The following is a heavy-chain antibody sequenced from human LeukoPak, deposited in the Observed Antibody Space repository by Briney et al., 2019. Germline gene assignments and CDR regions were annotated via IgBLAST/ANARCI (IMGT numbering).Heavy chain of an antibody. CDR2: INPNSGGT. J-gene: IGHJ3*02. CDR1: GYTFTGYY. D-gene: IGHD5-18*01. Sequence: ASVNVSCKASGYTFTGYYMHWVRQAPGQGLEWMGRINPNSGGTNYAQKFQGRVTMTRDTSISTAYMELSRLRSDDTAVYYCARFRMKYSYGLDAFDIWGQGTMVTVSS. CDR3: ARFRMKYSYGLDAFDI. V-gene: IGHV1-2*06.